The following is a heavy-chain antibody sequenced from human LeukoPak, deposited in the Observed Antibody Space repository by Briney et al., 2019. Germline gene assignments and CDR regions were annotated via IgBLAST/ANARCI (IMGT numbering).Heavy chain of an antibody. V-gene: IGHV4-59*01. Sequence: SETLSLTCTVSGGSISGYYWSWIRQPPGKGLEWIWYTSYTGSTDYNPSLKSRVTISVDTSKNQFSLKVNSVIAADTAVYYCARDRVGDASWGQGTLVTVSS. J-gene: IGHJ5*02. CDR1: GGSISGYY. CDR3: ARDRVGDAS. CDR2: TSYTGST.